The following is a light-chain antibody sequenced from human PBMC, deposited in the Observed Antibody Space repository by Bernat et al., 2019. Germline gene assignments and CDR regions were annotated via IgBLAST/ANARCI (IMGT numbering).Light chain of an antibody. Sequence: QSALTQPASVSGSLGQSIAISCTGARSDAAGYNYFSWYKLHPDKAPKLIIYDVSYPRSGISDRFSVSKSANTASLIISGLQPEDEADYHCCSYTTTLGWEFGGGTRLTVL. CDR2: DVS. CDR1: RSDAAGYNY. CDR3: CSYTTTLGWE. J-gene: IGLJ3*02. V-gene: IGLV2-14*03.